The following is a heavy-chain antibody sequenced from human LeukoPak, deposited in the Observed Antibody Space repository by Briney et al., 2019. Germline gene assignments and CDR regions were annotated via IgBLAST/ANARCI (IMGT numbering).Heavy chain of an antibody. CDR3: ARGTGSYILQYTVPSDY. CDR1: GFTFSSYE. Sequence: GGSLRLSCAASGFTFSSYEMNWVRQAPGKGLEWVSYISSSCSTIYYADSVKGRFTISRDNAKNSLYLQMNSLRAEDTAVYYCARGTGSYILQYTVPSDYWGQGTLVTVSS. D-gene: IGHD3-10*01. V-gene: IGHV3-48*03. J-gene: IGHJ4*02. CDR2: ISSSCSTI.